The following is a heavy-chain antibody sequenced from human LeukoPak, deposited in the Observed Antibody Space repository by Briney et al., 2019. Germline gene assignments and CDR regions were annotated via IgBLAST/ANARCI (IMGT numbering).Heavy chain of an antibody. D-gene: IGHD6-13*01. V-gene: IGHV1-58*01. CDR3: ATGTGSSWRSESFDY. CDR2: IVVGSGNT. Sequence: ASVKVSCKASGFTFTSSAVQWVRQARGQRLEWIGWIVVGSGNTNYAQKFQERVTITRDMSTSTAYMELSSLRSEDTAVYYCATGTGSSWRSESFDYWGQGTLVTVSS. CDR1: GFTFTSSA. J-gene: IGHJ4*02.